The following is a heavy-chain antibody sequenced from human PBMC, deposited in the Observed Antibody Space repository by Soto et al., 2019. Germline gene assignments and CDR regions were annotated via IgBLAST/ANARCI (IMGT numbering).Heavy chain of an antibody. V-gene: IGHV4-59*01. CDR3: ARDRSTYGGGGTGEVKENWFDP. J-gene: IGHJ5*02. CDR1: GGSISHYY. CDR2: AYYSGST. D-gene: IGHD2-8*01. Sequence: SSETLSLTCSVSGGSISHYYWSWIRQSPGKGLEWIGYAYYSGSTDYNPSLKSRVTMSVDTSKNQVSLKLNSVTTADTAVYYCARDRSTYGGGGTGEVKENWFDPWGPGTLVTVSS.